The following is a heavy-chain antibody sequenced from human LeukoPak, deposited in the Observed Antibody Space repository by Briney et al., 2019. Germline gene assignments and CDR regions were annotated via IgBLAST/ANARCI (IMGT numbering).Heavy chain of an antibody. CDR2: IGTAGDT. Sequence: GGSLRLSCAASGFTFSSYDMHWVRQATGKGLEWVSAIGTAGDTYYPGSVEGGFTISRENAKNSLYLQMNSLRAGDTAVYYCPRARRFYGMDVWGQGTTVTVSS. D-gene: IGHD3-3*01. CDR1: GFTFSSYD. CDR3: PRARRFYGMDV. V-gene: IGHV3-13*01. J-gene: IGHJ6*02.